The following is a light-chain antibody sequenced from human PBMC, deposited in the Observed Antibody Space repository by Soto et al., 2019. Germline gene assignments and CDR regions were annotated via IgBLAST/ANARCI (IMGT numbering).Light chain of an antibody. CDR3: SSYTRSSPYV. Sequence: QSVLTQPASVSWSPGQSIASSGTGTSSDVGGYNYVSWYQQHPGNAPKLLIYEVTNRPSGVSNRFSGSKSGNTASLTISGLQAEAEAPYYCSSYTRSSPYVFGTGTKVTGL. V-gene: IGLV2-14*01. J-gene: IGLJ1*01. CDR1: SSDVGGYNY. CDR2: EVT.